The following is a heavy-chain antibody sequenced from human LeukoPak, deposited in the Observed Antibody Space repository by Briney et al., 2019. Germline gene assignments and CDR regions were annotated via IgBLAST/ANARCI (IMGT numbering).Heavy chain of an antibody. V-gene: IGHV3-23*01. D-gene: IGHD3-16*02. CDR2: ISGSGGST. Sequence: PGGSLRLSCAASGFTFSSYAMSWVRQAPGKGLEWVSAISGSGGSTYYADSVKGRFTISRDNSKNTLYLQMNSLRAEDTAVYYCAKEGYDYVWGSYRYPLGAYWGQGTLVTVSS. CDR1: GFTFSSYA. J-gene: IGHJ4*02. CDR3: AKEGYDYVWGSYRYPLGAY.